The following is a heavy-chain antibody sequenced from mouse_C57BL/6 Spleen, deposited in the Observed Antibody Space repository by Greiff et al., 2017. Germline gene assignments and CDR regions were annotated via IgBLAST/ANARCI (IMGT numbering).Heavy chain of an antibody. CDR1: GYTFTSYW. J-gene: IGHJ4*01. V-gene: IGHV1-7*01. Sequence: QVQLQQSGAELAKPGASVKLSCKASGYTFTSYWMHWVKQRPGQGLEWIGYINPSSGYTKYNQKFKDKATLTADKSSSTAYMQLSSLTYEDSAVYYCARGRSMMVTTSGFYAMDYWGQGTSVTVSS. CDR3: ARGRSMMVTTSGFYAMDY. CDR2: INPSSGYT. D-gene: IGHD2-3*01.